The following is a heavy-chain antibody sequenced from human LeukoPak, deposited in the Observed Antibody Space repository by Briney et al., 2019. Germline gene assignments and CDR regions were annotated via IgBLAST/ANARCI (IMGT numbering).Heavy chain of an antibody. V-gene: IGHV5-51*01. Sequence: PGESLKISCKGSGYSFTSYWIGWVRQMPGKGLEWMGIIYPGDSDTRYSPSFQGQVTISADKSISTAYLQWSSLKASDTAMYYCARRGYCSGGGCYRREYYFDYWGQGTLVTVSS. J-gene: IGHJ4*02. CDR2: IYPGDSDT. CDR3: ARRGYCSGGGCYRREYYFDY. D-gene: IGHD2-15*01. CDR1: GYSFTSYW.